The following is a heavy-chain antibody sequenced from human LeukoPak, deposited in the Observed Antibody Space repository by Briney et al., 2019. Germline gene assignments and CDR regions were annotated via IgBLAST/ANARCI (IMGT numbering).Heavy chain of an antibody. CDR3: TTRSEIRALGIWGTAETFDY. Sequence: GGSLRLSCAASGFTFSSYAMHWVRQAPGKGLEWVAVISYDGSNKYYADSVKGRFTISRDNSKNTLYLQMNSLRAEDTAVYYCTTRSEIRALGIWGTAETFDYWGQGTLVTVSS. V-gene: IGHV3-30-3*01. J-gene: IGHJ4*02. CDR2: ISYDGSNK. D-gene: IGHD3-16*01. CDR1: GFTFSSYA.